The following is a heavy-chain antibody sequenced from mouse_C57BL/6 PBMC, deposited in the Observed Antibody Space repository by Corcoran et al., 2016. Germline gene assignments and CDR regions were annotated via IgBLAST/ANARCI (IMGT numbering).Heavy chain of an antibody. J-gene: IGHJ3*01. CDR2: INPNNGGT. D-gene: IGHD1-1*01. CDR1: GYTFTDYY. CDR3: ARGHYYGSGGFAY. V-gene: IGHV1-26*01. Sequence: EVQLQQSGPELVKPGASVKISCKASGYTFTDYYMNWVKQSHGKSLEWIGDINPNNGGTSYNQKFKGKATLTVDKSSSTAYMELRSLTSEDSAVYYCARGHYYGSGGFAYWGQGTLVTVSA.